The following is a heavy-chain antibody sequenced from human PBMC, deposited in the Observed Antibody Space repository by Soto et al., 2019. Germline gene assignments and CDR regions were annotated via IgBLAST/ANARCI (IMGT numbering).Heavy chain of an antibody. CDR3: ARGGVSTRTFDY. D-gene: IGHD3-3*01. CDR2: IYPSDSDT. J-gene: IGHJ4*02. V-gene: IGHV5-51*01. Sequence: PGEFQKISWRGSGYNFAVYCIAWVLQMPGKGLELMGIIYPSDSDTRYRPSFQGQVTISADKSISSAYLQWSSLRASDTAMYYCARGGVSTRTFDYWGQGTPVTVSS. CDR1: GYNFAVYC.